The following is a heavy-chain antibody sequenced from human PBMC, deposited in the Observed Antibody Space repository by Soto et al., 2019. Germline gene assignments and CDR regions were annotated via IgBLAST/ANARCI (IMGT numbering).Heavy chain of an antibody. CDR3: ARDGGYYYDSSGYYSDY. CDR2: ISGYNGNT. CDR1: GYTFTRYG. D-gene: IGHD3-22*01. V-gene: IGHV1-18*01. Sequence: QVQLVQSGVEVKKPGATVKVSCKASGYTFTRYGISWVRQAPGQGPEWMGWISGYNGNTNNAQKFQDRVTMTIDTSXNXXYMELGSLRSDDTAVYYCARDGGYYYDSSGYYSDYWGQGTLVTVSS. J-gene: IGHJ4*02.